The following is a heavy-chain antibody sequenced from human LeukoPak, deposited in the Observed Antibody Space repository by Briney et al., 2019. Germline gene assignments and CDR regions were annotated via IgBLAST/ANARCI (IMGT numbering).Heavy chain of an antibody. Sequence: ASVKVSCKASGYTFNGYYIHWVRQAPGQGLEWMGWINPNSGGTNYAQKFQGRVTMTRDTSISTAYMELSRLRSDDTAVFYCATSSGWKSNIDYWGQGTLVTVSS. CDR2: INPNSGGT. CDR3: ATSSGWKSNIDY. J-gene: IGHJ4*02. D-gene: IGHD6-19*01. CDR1: GYTFNGYY. V-gene: IGHV1-2*02.